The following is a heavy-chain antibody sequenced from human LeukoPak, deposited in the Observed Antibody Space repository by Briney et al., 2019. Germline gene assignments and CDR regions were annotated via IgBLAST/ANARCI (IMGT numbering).Heavy chain of an antibody. J-gene: IGHJ4*02. D-gene: IGHD4-17*01. CDR2: INHSGST. CDR3: ARSRFYFDY. Sequence: IPSETLSLTCAVYGGSFSGYYWSWIRQPPGKGLEWIGEINHSGSTNYNPSLKSRVTISVDTSKNQFSLKLSSVTAADTAVYYCARSRFYFDYWGQGTLVTVSS. CDR1: GGSFSGYY. V-gene: IGHV4-34*01.